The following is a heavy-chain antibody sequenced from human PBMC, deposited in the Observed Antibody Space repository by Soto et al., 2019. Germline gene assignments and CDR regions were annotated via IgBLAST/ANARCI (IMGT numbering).Heavy chain of an antibody. V-gene: IGHV3-7*01. CDR2: INEDGSEK. CDR3: ARILHTFHR. Sequence: EVQLVESGGGLAQPGGSLRLSCAASGFSLGDYGMSWVRQAPGKGLEWVANINEDGSEKYYADSVRGRFTISRDNTKNSLWLQMSSLRAEDTAVYYCARILHTFHRWGQGTVVTVSS. J-gene: IGHJ3*02. CDR1: GFSLGDYG.